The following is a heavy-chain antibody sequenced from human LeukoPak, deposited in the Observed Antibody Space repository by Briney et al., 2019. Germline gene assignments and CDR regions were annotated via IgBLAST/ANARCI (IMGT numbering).Heavy chain of an antibody. CDR3: ARPTYSSSWPNYFDY. CDR1: GFTFSSYA. V-gene: IGHV3-30-3*01. D-gene: IGHD6-13*01. Sequence: GGSLRLSCAASGFTFSSYAMHWVRQAPGKGLEWVAVISYDGSNKYYADPVKGRFTISRDNSKNTLYLQMNSLRAEDTAVYYCARPTYSSSWPNYFDYWGQGTLVTVSS. J-gene: IGHJ4*02. CDR2: ISYDGSNK.